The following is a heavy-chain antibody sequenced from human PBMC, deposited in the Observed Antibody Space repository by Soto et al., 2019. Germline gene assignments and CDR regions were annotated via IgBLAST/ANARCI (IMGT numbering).Heavy chain of an antibody. V-gene: IGHV4-30-4*02. J-gene: IGHJ3*02. Sequence: PSETLSLTCTVSGGSIGSGNYYWNWVRQVPGKALEWIGYIHSSGGSYYTPSLNSRVVIPLDASNNRFSLKLSSVAAADTAVYYCARALGYGSGSDAFDIWGQGTMVTVSS. CDR2: IHSSGGS. CDR3: ARALGYGSGSDAFDI. CDR1: GGSIGSGNYY. D-gene: IGHD3-10*01.